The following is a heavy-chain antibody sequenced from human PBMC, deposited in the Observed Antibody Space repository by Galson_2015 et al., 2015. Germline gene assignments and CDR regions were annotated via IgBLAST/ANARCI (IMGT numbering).Heavy chain of an antibody. CDR3: AKGGYCSSTSCYDSGYYYYGMGV. Sequence: SVKVSCKASGGTFSSYAISWVRQAPGQGLEWMGGIIPIFGTANYAQKFQGRVTITADESTSTAYVELSSLRSEDTAVYYCAKGGYCSSTSCYDSGYYYYGMGVWGQGTTVTVSS. CDR1: GGTFSSYA. CDR2: IIPIFGTA. J-gene: IGHJ6*02. D-gene: IGHD2-2*01. V-gene: IGHV1-69*13.